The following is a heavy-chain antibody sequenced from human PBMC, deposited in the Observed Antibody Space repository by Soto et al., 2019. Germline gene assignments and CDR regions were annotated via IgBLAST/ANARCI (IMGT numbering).Heavy chain of an antibody. Sequence: PGGSLRLSCAASGFTFDDYAMHWVRQAPGKGLEWVSGISWNSGSIGYADSVKGRFTISRDNAKNSLYLQMNSLRAEDTALYYCAKELGYCSSTSCYRNDAFDIWGQGTMVTVS. J-gene: IGHJ3*02. D-gene: IGHD2-2*01. V-gene: IGHV3-9*01. CDR1: GFTFDDYA. CDR2: ISWNSGSI. CDR3: AKELGYCSSTSCYRNDAFDI.